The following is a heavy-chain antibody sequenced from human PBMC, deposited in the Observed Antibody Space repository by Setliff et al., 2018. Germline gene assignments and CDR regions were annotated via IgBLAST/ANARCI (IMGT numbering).Heavy chain of an antibody. D-gene: IGHD3-3*01. Sequence: ASVKVSCKASGYTFTSYGISWVRQAPGQGLEWMGWISAYNGYTNYAQKLLGRVTMTTDTSTSTAYMELRSLRFEDTAVYYCARAQSWSGGPYYFDNWGQGTLVTVSS. CDR2: ISAYNGYT. J-gene: IGHJ4*02. CDR3: ARAQSWSGGPYYFDN. V-gene: IGHV1-18*01. CDR1: GYTFTSYG.